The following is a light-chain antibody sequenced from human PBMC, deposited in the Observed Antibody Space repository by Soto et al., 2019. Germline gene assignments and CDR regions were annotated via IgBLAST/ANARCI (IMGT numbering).Light chain of an antibody. CDR2: AAS. J-gene: IGKJ4*01. CDR3: QQFDSSPLT. CDR1: QGIRSF. Sequence: DIQLTQSPSFLSASVGDRVTITCLASQGIRSFLAWYQQRPGKAPNVLIYAASTLQSGVPSRFSGSGSGTEFTLTINSLQPEDFATYYCQQFDSSPLTFGGGTKVDIK. V-gene: IGKV1-9*01.